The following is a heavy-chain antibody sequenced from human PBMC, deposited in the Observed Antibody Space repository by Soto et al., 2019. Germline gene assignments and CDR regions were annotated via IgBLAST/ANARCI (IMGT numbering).Heavy chain of an antibody. D-gene: IGHD1-1*01. V-gene: IGHV1-3*01. J-gene: IGHJ6*02. CDR3: ARGKGMEENYYYYGLDI. CDR2: INGGTGQT. Sequence: GASVKVSCKASGYTFSTQAMHWVRQSAGQSLEWMGWINGGTGQTKHSHRFQDRISITRDTSASTAYMELSSLRSEDTAVYYCARGKGMEENYYYYGLDIWGQGTTVTVSS. CDR1: GYTFSTQA.